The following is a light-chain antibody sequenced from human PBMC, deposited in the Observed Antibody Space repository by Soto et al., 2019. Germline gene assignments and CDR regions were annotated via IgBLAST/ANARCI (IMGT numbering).Light chain of an antibody. CDR2: DAS. J-gene: IGKJ4*01. Sequence: DIQMTESPSTLSGSVGDRVTITCRASQTIGSWLAWYQQKPGKAPKLLIYDASNLETGVPSRFSGSGSGTDFTFTISSLQPEDIATYYCQQYDNLPLTFGGGTKVDIK. CDR1: QTIGSW. V-gene: IGKV1-33*01. CDR3: QQYDNLPLT.